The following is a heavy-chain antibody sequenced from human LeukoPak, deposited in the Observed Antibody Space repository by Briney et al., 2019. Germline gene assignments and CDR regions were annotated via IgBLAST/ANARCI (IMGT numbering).Heavy chain of an antibody. D-gene: IGHD3-22*01. CDR1: GFTFDDFA. CDR3: AKGAGPRGYYDSSGYYFFDY. V-gene: IGHV3-9*01. CDR2: VSWNSGSI. Sequence: PGGSLRLSCAASGFTFDDFAMHWVRQAPGKGLEWVSGVSWNSGSIDYADSVEGRFSISRDNAKNSLYLQMNSLRAEDTAFYYCAKGAGPRGYYDSSGYYFFDYWGQGTLVTVSS. J-gene: IGHJ4*02.